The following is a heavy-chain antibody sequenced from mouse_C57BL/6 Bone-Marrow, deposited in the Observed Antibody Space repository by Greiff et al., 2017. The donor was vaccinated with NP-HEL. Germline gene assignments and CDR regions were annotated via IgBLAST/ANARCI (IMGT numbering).Heavy chain of an antibody. CDR2: INPYNGGT. Sequence: EVQLQQSGPVLVKPGASVKMSCKASGYTFTDYYMNWVKQSHGKSLEWIGVINPYNGGTSYNQKFKGKATLTVDKSSSTAYMELNSLTSEDSAVYYCASGGNYYGSSYVDYWGQGTTLTVSS. CDR3: ASGGNYYGSSYVDY. D-gene: IGHD1-1*01. J-gene: IGHJ2*01. V-gene: IGHV1-19*01. CDR1: GYTFTDYY.